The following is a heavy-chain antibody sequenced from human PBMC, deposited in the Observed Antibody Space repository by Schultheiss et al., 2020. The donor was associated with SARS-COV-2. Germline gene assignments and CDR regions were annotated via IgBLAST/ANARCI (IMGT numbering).Heavy chain of an antibody. CDR2: TYYRSKWSY. CDR1: GDSVSSNNAA. CDR3: AREVTMIRGAKNWFDP. D-gene: IGHD3-10*01. J-gene: IGHJ5*02. V-gene: IGHV6-1*01. Sequence: SQTLSLTCVISGDSVSSNNAAWNWIRQSPSRGLEWLGRTYYRSKWSYDYAVSVKSRISINADTSKNQFSLHLNSVTPDDTAVYYCAREVTMIRGAKNWFDPWGQGTLVTVSS.